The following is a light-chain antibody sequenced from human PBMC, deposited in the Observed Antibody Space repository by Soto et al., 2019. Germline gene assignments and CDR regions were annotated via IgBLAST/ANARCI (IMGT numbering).Light chain of an antibody. Sequence: DIQMTQSPSSVSASVGDRVTITCRASQGFSSWLAWYQQKPGKAPKLLIYAASSLPSGVPARFSGSGSGTDFTLTISSLEPEDFAVYYCQQANSFPWTFGQGTKVEIK. CDR1: QGFSSW. V-gene: IGKV1-12*02. CDR2: AAS. J-gene: IGKJ1*01. CDR3: QQANSFPWT.